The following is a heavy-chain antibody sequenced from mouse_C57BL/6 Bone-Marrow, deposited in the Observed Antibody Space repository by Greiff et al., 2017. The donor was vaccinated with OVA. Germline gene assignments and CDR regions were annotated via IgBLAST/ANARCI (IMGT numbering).Heavy chain of an antibody. J-gene: IGHJ3*01. D-gene: IGHD2-12*01. CDR3: AGGLTYIYLLAS. V-gene: IGHV1-64*01. Sequence: QVQLKQPGAELVKPGASVKLSCKASGYTFTSYWMHWVKQRPGQGLEWIGMIHPNSGSTNYNEKFKSKATLTVDKSSSTAYMQLSSLTSEDSAVYYCAGGLTYIYLLASWGQGTLFTVSA. CDR1: GYTFTSYW. CDR2: IHPNSGST.